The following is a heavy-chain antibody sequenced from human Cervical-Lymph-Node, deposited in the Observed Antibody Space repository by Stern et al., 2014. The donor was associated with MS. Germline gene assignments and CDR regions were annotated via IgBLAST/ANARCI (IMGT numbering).Heavy chain of an antibody. Sequence: VQLEESGPGLVKPSETLSLTCTVSGGSISSFNYYWGWIRQPPGKGLEWIGNIYYSGSTFHNPSLKSRVTISIDTSKNPFSLRRGPVTAADTAVYYCATEGPYGHYADNWYFDLWGRGTLVTVSS. CDR2: IYYSGST. D-gene: IGHD4-17*01. CDR3: ATEGPYGHYADNWYFDL. CDR1: GGSISSFNYY. J-gene: IGHJ2*01. V-gene: IGHV4-39*02.